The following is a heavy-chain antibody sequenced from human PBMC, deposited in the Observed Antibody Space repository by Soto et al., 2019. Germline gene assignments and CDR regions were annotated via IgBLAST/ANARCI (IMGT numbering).Heavy chain of an antibody. CDR3: AVFDWLSGFDY. Sequence: SSETLSLTCTVSGGSIISYYWSWIRQPPGKGLEWIGYIYYSGSTNYNPSLKSRVTISVDTSKNQFSLKLSSVTAADTAVYYCAVFDWLSGFDYWGQGTLVTVSS. V-gene: IGHV4-59*01. CDR1: GGSIISYY. J-gene: IGHJ4*02. D-gene: IGHD3-9*01. CDR2: IYYSGST.